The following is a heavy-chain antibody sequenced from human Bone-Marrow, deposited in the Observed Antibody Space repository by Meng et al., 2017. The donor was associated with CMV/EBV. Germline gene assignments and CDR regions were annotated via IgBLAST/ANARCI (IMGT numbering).Heavy chain of an antibody. J-gene: IGHJ6*02. Sequence: ASVKVSCKASGYTFTSYGISWVRQAPGQGLEWMGWISAYNGNTNYAQKLQGRVTMTTDTSTSTAYMELRSLRSDDTAVYYCARYCSSTSCYTGYGMDVWGPGHTVT. V-gene: IGHV1-18*01. CDR3: ARYCSSTSCYTGYGMDV. D-gene: IGHD2-2*02. CDR1: GYTFTSYG. CDR2: ISAYNGNT.